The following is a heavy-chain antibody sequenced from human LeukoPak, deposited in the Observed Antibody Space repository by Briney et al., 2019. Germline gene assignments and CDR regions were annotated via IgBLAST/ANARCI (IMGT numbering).Heavy chain of an antibody. D-gene: IGHD3-9*01. CDR1: GFTFSSYA. V-gene: IGHV3-23*01. Sequence: GGSLRLSCAASGFTFSSYAMSWVRQAPGKGLEWVSATSGSGGSTYYADSVKGRFTISRDNSKNTLYLQMNSLRAEDTAVYYCAKDLIITIGYYFDYWGQGTLVTVSS. CDR2: TSGSGGST. CDR3: AKDLIITIGYYFDY. J-gene: IGHJ4*02.